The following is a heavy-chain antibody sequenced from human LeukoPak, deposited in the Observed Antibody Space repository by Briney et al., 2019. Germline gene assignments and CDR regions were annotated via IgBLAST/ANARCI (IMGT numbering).Heavy chain of an antibody. CDR1: GYSISSGYY. D-gene: IGHD5-18*01. J-gene: IGHJ5*02. CDR2: IYYSGST. V-gene: IGHV4-61*01. CDR3: ARRIRYSYGIGFDP. Sequence: SGTLSLTCTVSGYSISSGYYWSWIRQPPGKGLEWIGYIYYSGSTNYNPSLKSRVTISVDTSKNQFSLKLSSVTAADTAVYYCARRIRYSYGIGFDPWGQGTLVTVSS.